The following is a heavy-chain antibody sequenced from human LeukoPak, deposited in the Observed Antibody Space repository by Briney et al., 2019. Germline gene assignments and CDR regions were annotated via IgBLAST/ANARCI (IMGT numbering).Heavy chain of an antibody. CDR1: GFTFSSYA. D-gene: IGHD3-10*01. CDR3: AEERSEIWFGGSYYFDY. CDR2: ISGSGGST. Sequence: GGSLRLSCAASGFTFSSYAMSWVRQAPGKGLEWVSAISGSGGSTYYADSVKGRFTISRDNSKNALYLQMNSLRAEDTAVYYCAEERSEIWFGGSYYFDYWGQGTLVTVSS. V-gene: IGHV3-23*01. J-gene: IGHJ4*02.